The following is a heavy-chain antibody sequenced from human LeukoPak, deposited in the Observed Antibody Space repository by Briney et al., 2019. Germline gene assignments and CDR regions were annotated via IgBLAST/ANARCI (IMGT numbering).Heavy chain of an antibody. CDR3: AKEGDSSGYLYYFDY. Sequence: PGGSLRLSCEASGFTFSTYVVNWVRQAPGKGLEWVSTISGSGGSAYYADSVNGRLTISRDNSKNTLYLQMSSLRVEDTAVYYCAKEGDSSGYLYYFDYWGQGTLVTVSS. D-gene: IGHD3-22*01. CDR2: ISGSGGSA. J-gene: IGHJ4*02. V-gene: IGHV3-23*01. CDR1: GFTFSTYV.